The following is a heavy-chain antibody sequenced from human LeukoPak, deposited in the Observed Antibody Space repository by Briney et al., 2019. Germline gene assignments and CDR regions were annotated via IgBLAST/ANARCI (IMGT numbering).Heavy chain of an antibody. CDR2: INHSGST. V-gene: IGHV4-34*01. CDR3: AREGDIVVVPAANFDY. Sequence: SETLSLTCAVYGGSFSGYYWSWIRQPPGKGLEWIGEINHSGSTNYNPSLKSRVTISVDTSKNQFSLKLSSVTAADTAVYYCAREGDIVVVPAANFDYWGQGTLVTVSS. J-gene: IGHJ4*02. CDR1: GGSFSGYY. D-gene: IGHD2-2*01.